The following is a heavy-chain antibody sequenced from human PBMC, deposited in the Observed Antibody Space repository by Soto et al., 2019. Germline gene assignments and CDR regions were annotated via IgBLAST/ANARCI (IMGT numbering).Heavy chain of an antibody. Sequence: EVQVVESGGGLVKPGGSLRLACAASGFPFNDYSWNWVRQAPGKGLGWVASINPSSDSVYYADSVKGRFTISRDKAKNTLYLQMNSLRAEDTAVYYCARPRGPRGYDLIDYWGQGTLVTVSS. V-gene: IGHV3-21*02. D-gene: IGHD5-12*01. J-gene: IGHJ4*02. CDR1: GFPFNDYS. CDR3: ARPRGPRGYDLIDY. CDR2: INPSSDSV.